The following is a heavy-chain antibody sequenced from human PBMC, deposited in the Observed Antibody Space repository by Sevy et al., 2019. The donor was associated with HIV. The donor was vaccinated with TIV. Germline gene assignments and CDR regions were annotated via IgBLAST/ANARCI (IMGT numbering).Heavy chain of an antibody. CDR3: ATVGLRYFSGSSSYQGDWFDP. CDR2: FDPQDVKT. J-gene: IGHJ5*02. V-gene: IGHV1-24*01. Sequence: ASVKVSCKVSGYTLTKLSIDWVRQAPGKALEWMGEFDPQDVKTISSQRFQGRLTMTVDTSTDTAYMELSSLTSEDTAVYYCATVGLRYFSGSSSYQGDWFDPWGREPWSPSPQ. D-gene: IGHD2-15*01. CDR1: GYTLTKLS.